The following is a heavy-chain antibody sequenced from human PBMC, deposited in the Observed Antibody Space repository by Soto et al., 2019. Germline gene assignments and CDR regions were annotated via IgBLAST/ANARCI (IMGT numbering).Heavy chain of an antibody. V-gene: IGHV3-7*03. Sequence: GGSLRLSCAASGFTFSSYWMSWVRQAPGKGLEWVANIKQDGSEKYYVDSVKGRFTISRDNAKNSLYLQMNSLRAEDTAVYYCASTGEIRVNWGREYAFDIWGQGTMVTVSS. CDR3: ASTGEIRVNWGREYAFDI. CDR1: GFTFSSYW. D-gene: IGHD7-27*01. J-gene: IGHJ3*02. CDR2: IKQDGSEK.